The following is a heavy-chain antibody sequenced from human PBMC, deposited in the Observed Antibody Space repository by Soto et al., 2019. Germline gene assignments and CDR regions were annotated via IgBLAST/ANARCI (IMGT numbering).Heavy chain of an antibody. Sequence: SETLSLTCTVSGGSISGYYWSWIRQPPGKRLEWIGYIDYYGSTNYNPSLKSRVTISVDKSKNQFSLKLSSVTAADTAVYYCARDRYDSSGYVIIDAFDIWGQGTMVTVSS. D-gene: IGHD3-22*01. V-gene: IGHV4-59*12. CDR3: ARDRYDSSGYVIIDAFDI. CDR2: IDYYGST. CDR1: GGSISGYY. J-gene: IGHJ3*02.